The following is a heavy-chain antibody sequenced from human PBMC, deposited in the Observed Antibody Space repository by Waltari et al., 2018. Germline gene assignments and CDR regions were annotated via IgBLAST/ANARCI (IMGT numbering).Heavy chain of an antibody. CDR3: AKDRQWLVEYWFDP. V-gene: IGHV3-30*18. CDR2: ISKDGSNK. D-gene: IGHD6-19*01. Sequence: VQLAASGGGVVPTGRSLRLSGAASGFTFRPYDRHWVRQAPGKGLEWVAVISKDGSNKYYADSVKGRFAISRDNSKNTLWLQMNSLRAEDTAVYYCAKDRQWLVEYWFDPWGQGTLVTVSS. J-gene: IGHJ5*02. CDR1: GFTFRPYD.